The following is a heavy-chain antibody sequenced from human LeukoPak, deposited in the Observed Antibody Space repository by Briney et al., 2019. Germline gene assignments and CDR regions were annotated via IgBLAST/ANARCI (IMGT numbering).Heavy chain of an antibody. J-gene: IGHJ2*01. CDR1: GGP. D-gene: IGHD7-27*01. Sequence: PSETLSLTCTVSGGPWSWIRQPPGKGLEWIGYFYYTGSTNYNPSLKSRVTMSLDASTNQFSLKLTSVTAADTAMYYCARDWGYFDLWGRGTLVTVSS. CDR3: ARDWGYFDL. CDR2: FYYTGST. V-gene: IGHV4-59*01.